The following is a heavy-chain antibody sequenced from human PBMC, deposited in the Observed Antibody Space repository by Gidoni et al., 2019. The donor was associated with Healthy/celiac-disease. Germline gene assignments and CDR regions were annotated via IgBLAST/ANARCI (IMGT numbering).Heavy chain of an antibody. CDR3: AKAEVSPNLYYYYGIDV. Sequence: VQLLESGGGLVQPGGSLRLSCAASGFTFSSYAMSWVRQAPGKGLEWVSAIRGSGGSTYYADSVKGRFTISRDNSKNTLYLQMNSLRAEDTAVYYCAKAEVSPNLYYYYGIDVWGQGTTVTVSS. CDR2: IRGSGGST. V-gene: IGHV3-23*01. CDR1: GFTFSSYA. J-gene: IGHJ6*02.